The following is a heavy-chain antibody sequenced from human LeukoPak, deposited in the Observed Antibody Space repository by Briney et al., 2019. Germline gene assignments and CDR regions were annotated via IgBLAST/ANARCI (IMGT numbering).Heavy chain of an antibody. Sequence: PGETLYLTCTVSGGSISSYYWSWLRQPPGKGLEWIGSIDYSGSNNYNPSLKKRVTISVDTSKNQFSVKSTCVTAEGTAVYYCARQSGYFDYWGQGTLVTVSS. D-gene: IGHD5-12*01. CDR2: IDYSGSN. V-gene: IGHV4-59*08. J-gene: IGHJ4*02. CDR3: ARQSGYFDY. CDR1: GGSISSYY.